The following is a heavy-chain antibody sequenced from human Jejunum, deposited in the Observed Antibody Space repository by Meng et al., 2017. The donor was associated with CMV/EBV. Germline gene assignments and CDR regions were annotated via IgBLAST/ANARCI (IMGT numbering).Heavy chain of an antibody. CDR1: GFTFSSYA. D-gene: IGHD2/OR15-2a*01. CDR3: AREYSTAVVGRDY. Sequence: SGFTFSSYAMSCVRQSPGKGLEWVSAISAGGGSRYYADSVKGRFTISRDNSKNTLYLQMNSLRAEDTAVYYCAREYSTAVVGRDYWGQGTLVTVSS. V-gene: IGHV3-23*01. CDR2: ISAGGGSR. J-gene: IGHJ4*02.